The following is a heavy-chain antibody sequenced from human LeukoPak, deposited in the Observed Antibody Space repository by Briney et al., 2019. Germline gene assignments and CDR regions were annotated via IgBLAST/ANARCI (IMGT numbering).Heavy chain of an antibody. CDR2: INHSGST. CDR1: GGSFSGYY. D-gene: IGHD1-26*01. J-gene: IGHJ5*02. V-gene: IGHV4-34*01. Sequence: SETLSLTCAVYGGSFSGYYWSWIRQPPGKGLEWIGEINHSGSTNYNPSLKSRVTISVDTSKNQFSLKLSSVTATDTAVYYCARLGGSFDPWGQGTLVTVSS. CDR3: ARLGGSFDP.